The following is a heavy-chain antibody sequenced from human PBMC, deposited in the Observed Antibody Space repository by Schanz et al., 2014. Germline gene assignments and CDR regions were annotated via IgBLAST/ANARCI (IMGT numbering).Heavy chain of an antibody. Sequence: QVHLVESGGGVVQPGRSLRLSCTGSRFTISRNPIHWVRQAPGKGLEWVGFISFDGRNTGYAHSVKGRFTISRDNAKNSLYLQMNSLRAEDTGVYYCARGREVVAKIFDVWGQGTMVTVSS. D-gene: IGHD3-22*01. CDR1: RFTISRNP. CDR2: ISFDGRNT. J-gene: IGHJ3*01. V-gene: IGHV3-30*07. CDR3: ARGREVVAKIFDV.